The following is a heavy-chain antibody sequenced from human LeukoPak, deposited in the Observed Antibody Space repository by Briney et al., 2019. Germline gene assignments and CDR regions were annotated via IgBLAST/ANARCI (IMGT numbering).Heavy chain of an antibody. Sequence: PSETLSLTCTVSGYSISSGYYWGWIRQPPGKGLEWIGSIYYSGSTYYNPSLKSRVTISVDTSKNQFPLKLSSVTAADTAVYYCARLITIFGVVIPTGYYYYMDVWGKGTTVTVSS. J-gene: IGHJ6*03. CDR2: IYYSGST. CDR1: GYSISSGYY. D-gene: IGHD3-3*01. V-gene: IGHV4-38-2*02. CDR3: ARLITIFGVVIPTGYYYYMDV.